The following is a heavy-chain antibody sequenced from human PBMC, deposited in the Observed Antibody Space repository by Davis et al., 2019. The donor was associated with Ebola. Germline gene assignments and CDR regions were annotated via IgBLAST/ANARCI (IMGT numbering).Heavy chain of an antibody. J-gene: IGHJ6*03. D-gene: IGHD4-11*01. CDR3: ARDQTVTPPLYYMDV. V-gene: IGHV1-46*01. CDR1: GYTFTSYY. Sequence: ASVKVSCKASGYTFTSYYMHWVRQAPGQGLEWMGIINPSGGSTSYAQKFQGRVTMTRDTSTSTVYMELSSLRSEDTAVYYCARDQTVTPPLYYMDVWGKGTTVTVSS. CDR2: INPSGGST.